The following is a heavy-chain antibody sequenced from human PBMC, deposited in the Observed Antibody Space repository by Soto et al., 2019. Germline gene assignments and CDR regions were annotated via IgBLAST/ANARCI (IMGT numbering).Heavy chain of an antibody. V-gene: IGHV3-30*18. D-gene: IGHD6-19*01. J-gene: IGHJ6*02. CDR2: ISYDGSNK. Sequence: GGSLRLSCAASGFTFSSYGMHWVRQAPGKGLEWVAVISYDGSNKYYADSVKGRFTISRDNSKNTLYLQMNSLRAEDTAVYYCAKDDFVEIAVAGDYYYYGMDVWGQGTTVTVSS. CDR3: AKDDFVEIAVAGDYYYYGMDV. CDR1: GFTFSSYG.